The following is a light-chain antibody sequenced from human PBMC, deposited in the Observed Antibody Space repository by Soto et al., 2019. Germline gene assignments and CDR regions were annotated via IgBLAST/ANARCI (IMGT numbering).Light chain of an antibody. Sequence: EIVLTQSPATLSVSPGDSATFSCTASQSVSNNLAWYQQNPGQAPRLLIYGASTRATDIPDRVSGSGSGTEFTLTISSLQSEDFAVYSCQQYNDWPRTFGQGTKVDI. CDR2: GAS. V-gene: IGKV3-15*01. J-gene: IGKJ1*01. CDR1: QSVSNN. CDR3: QQYNDWPRT.